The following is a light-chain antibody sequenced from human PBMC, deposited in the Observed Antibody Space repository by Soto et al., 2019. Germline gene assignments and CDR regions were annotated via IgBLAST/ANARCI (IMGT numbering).Light chain of an antibody. Sequence: IQLTQSPSTLSASVGDRVTITCRASQSISSWLAWYQQKPGKAPKLLIYKASSLESGVPSRFSGSGSGTRGTLTISSLQPEDFATYYCQQVKSYPRTFGGGTKVDIK. CDR3: QQVKSYPRT. CDR2: KAS. V-gene: IGKV1-5*03. CDR1: QSISSW. J-gene: IGKJ4*01.